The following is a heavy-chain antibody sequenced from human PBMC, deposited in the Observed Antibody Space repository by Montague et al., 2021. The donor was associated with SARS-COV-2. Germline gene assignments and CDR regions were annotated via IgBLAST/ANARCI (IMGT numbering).Heavy chain of an antibody. CDR2: YYSGST. CDR1: GASINSRY. Sequence: SETLSLTCTVSGASINSRYWSWIRQPPGKGLEWIGYYYSGSTKYNPSLKSRVTISVDTSKNQFSVKVTSVTAADTAVYYCAGLRATGTGRGYSDCWGQGTLVTVSS. V-gene: IGHV4-59*08. J-gene: IGHJ4*02. CDR3: AGLRATGTGRGYSDC. D-gene: IGHD3-10*01.